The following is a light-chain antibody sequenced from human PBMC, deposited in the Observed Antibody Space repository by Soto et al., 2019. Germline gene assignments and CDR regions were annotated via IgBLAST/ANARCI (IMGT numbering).Light chain of an antibody. J-gene: IGLJ2*01. CDR1: TSDIGVYNY. Sequence: QSVLTQPASVSGSPGQSLTISCTGSTSDIGVYNYVSWYQQHPGKAPKLLIYDVSYRPSGISDRFSGSKSGNTASLTISGLQPEDEADYYCSSYGASSTLFGRGTKLTVL. CDR2: DVS. V-gene: IGLV2-14*03. CDR3: SSYGASSTL.